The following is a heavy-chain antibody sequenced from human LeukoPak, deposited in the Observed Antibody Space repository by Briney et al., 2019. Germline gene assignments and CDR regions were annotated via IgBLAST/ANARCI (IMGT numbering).Heavy chain of an antibody. CDR1: GGSFSSRYYY. Sequence: SETLSLTCTVYGGSFSSRYYYWVWKPQPPGQEPEWIGNLHYSGNTYYTSSLKSRVTISGDTYNNHFSLKRRSVTAADTAVYYCVRENSNPHNLFDPWGQGILVAVSS. CDR2: LHYSGNT. CDR3: VRENSNPHNLFDP. V-gene: IGHV4-39*07. J-gene: IGHJ5*02. D-gene: IGHD6-13*01.